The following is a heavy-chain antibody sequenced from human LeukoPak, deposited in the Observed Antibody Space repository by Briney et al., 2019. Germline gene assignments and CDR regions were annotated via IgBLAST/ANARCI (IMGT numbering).Heavy chain of an antibody. J-gene: IGHJ4*02. CDR1: GGSFSGYY. Sequence: SETLSLTCAVYGGSFSGYYWSWIRQPPGKGLEWIGEINHSGRNNYNPSLKSRVTISVDTSKNQFSLKLSSVTAADTAVYYCAGHHPRNTVDFWGQGTLVTVSS. V-gene: IGHV4-34*01. CDR2: INHSGRN. D-gene: IGHD2/OR15-2a*01. CDR3: AGHHPRNTVDF.